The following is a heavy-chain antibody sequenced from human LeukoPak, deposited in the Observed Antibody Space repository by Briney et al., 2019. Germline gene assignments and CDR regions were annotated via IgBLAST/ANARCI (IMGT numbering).Heavy chain of an antibody. D-gene: IGHD3-22*01. Sequence: GGSLRLSCAASGFTFSSYWMSWVRQAPGKGLEWVANIKQDGSEKYYVDSVKGRFTISRDNAKNSLYLQMNSLRAEDTAVYYCARDYYDSGQFDDAFDIWGQGTMVTVSS. V-gene: IGHV3-7*01. CDR2: IKQDGSEK. CDR3: ARDYYDSGQFDDAFDI. J-gene: IGHJ3*02. CDR1: GFTFSSYW.